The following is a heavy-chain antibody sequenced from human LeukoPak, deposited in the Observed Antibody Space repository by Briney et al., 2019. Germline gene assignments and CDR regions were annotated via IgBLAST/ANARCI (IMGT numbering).Heavy chain of an antibody. D-gene: IGHD5-18*01. CDR1: GFTFSSYG. J-gene: IGHJ4*02. CDR3: AKARGYHVDY. Sequence: GGSLRLSCAASGFTFSSYGMHWVRQAPGKGLEWVAVISYDGSNKYYADSVKGRFTISRDNSKNTLYLQMNSLRAEDTAVYYCAKARGYHVDYWGQGTLVTVSS. V-gene: IGHV3-30*18. CDR2: ISYDGSNK.